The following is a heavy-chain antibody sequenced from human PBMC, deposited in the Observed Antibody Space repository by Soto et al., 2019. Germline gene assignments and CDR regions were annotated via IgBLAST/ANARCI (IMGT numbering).Heavy chain of an antibody. CDR2: ISGSGDST. Sequence: GGSLRLSCAASGCTFSSYAMNWVRQAPGKGLEWVSVISGSGDSTYYADSVKGRFTISRDNSKNTLYLQMNSLRAEDTAVYYCARRGPGTYFDYWGQGTLVTVS. CDR3: ARRGPGTYFDY. CDR1: GCTFSSYA. D-gene: IGHD6-13*01. J-gene: IGHJ4*02. V-gene: IGHV3-23*01.